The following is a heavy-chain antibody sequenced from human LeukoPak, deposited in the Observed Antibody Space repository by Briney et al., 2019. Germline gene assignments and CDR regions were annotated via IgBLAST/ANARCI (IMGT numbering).Heavy chain of an antibody. V-gene: IGHV1-18*01. CDR2: ISAYNGNT. J-gene: IGHJ4*02. CDR1: GYSFTTYV. Sequence: GASVKVSSKASGYSFTTYVISWVRQAPGQGLEWMGWISAYNGNTNYAQRLQGRVTMTTDTSTSTAYMELSSLRSEDTAVYYCATRLFDMVRGVIAFGDYWGQGTLVTVSS. CDR3: ATRLFDMVRGVIAFGDY. D-gene: IGHD3-10*01.